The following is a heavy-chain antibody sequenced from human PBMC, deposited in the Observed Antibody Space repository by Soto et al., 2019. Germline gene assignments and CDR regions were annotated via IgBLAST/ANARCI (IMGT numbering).Heavy chain of an antibody. Sequence: SETLSLTCTVSGGSISSSSYYWGWIRQPPGKGLEWIGSIYYSGSTYYNPSLKSRVTISVDTSKNQFSLKLSSVTAADTAVYYCARGDYYYYGMDGWGQGTTVTVSS. CDR2: IYYSGST. CDR3: ARGDYYYYGMDG. CDR1: GGSISSSSYY. V-gene: IGHV4-39*01. J-gene: IGHJ6*02.